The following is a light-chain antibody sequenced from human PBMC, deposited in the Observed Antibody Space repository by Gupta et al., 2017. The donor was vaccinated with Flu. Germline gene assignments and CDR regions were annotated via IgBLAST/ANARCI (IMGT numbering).Light chain of an antibody. CDR2: GGS. CDR1: QRIVSY. CDR3: QQSDNTYWT. Sequence: PSSLSASVGDRVSITCLASQRIVSYLNWYQQKPGKAPKVLIYGGSTVQSGVPSRFSGSGSDKXFTLTIXRLEPEDFATYYCQQSDNTYWTFGXGTKVEVK. V-gene: IGKV1-39*01. J-gene: IGKJ1*01.